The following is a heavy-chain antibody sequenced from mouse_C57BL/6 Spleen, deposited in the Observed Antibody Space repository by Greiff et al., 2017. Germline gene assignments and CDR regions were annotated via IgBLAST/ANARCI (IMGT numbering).Heavy chain of an antibody. J-gene: IGHJ4*01. CDR2: INPGSGGT. V-gene: IGHV1-54*01. Sequence: LVESGAELVRPGTSVKVSCKASGYAFTNYLIEWVKQRPGQGLEWIGVINPGSGGTNYNEKFKGKATLTADKSSSTAYMQLSSLTSEDSAVYFCAREDAYAMDYWGQGTSVTVSS. CDR3: AREDAYAMDY. CDR1: GYAFTNYL.